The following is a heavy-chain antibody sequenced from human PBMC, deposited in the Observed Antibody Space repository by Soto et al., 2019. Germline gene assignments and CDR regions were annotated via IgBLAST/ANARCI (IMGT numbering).Heavy chain of an antibody. J-gene: IGHJ4*02. CDR2: ISWNDDK. Sequence: QITLKESGPTLVKPTQTLTLTCTFSGFSLTTSGVGVGWIRQPPGKALEWLALISWNDDKRYSPSLKTRLTITKDTSKNQVVLRMTNMDPVDTATYYCAHRGYYDNSAPFYYWGQGTLVTVSS. D-gene: IGHD3-22*01. CDR1: GFSLTTSGVG. CDR3: AHRGYYDNSAPFYY. V-gene: IGHV2-5*01.